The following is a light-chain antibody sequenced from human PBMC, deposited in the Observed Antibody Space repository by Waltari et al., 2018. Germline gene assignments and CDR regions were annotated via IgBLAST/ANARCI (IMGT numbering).Light chain of an antibody. V-gene: IGLV1-47*01. CDR1: ISNIRSNY. CDR2: TNH. J-gene: IGLJ2*01. CDR3: AAWDDSLSALL. Sequence: QSVLTQPPSASGTPGQRVTISCSGSISNIRSNYVYWYQQLPGTAPKLLIYTNHQRPSGVPCRFSGSKSDTSASLAMSGLRSEDEADYFCAAWDDSLSALLFGGGTKLTVL.